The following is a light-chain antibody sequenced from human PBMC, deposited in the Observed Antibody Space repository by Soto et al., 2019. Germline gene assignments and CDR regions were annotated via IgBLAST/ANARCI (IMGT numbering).Light chain of an antibody. V-gene: IGKV1-6*01. CDR1: QGYRSG. CDR3: LQDHDYQWT. Sequence: AIQVTQSPSSLSASVGDRVTITCRATQGYRSGLGWYQQKPGKAPKLLIYAASDLQAEVPSRFRGSGSGTDFTLTISSRQAEDFATYYCLQDHDYQWTFGQGTKLEIK. CDR2: AAS. J-gene: IGKJ2*02.